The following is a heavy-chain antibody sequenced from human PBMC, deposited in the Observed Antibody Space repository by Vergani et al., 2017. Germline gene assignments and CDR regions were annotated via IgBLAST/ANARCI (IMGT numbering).Heavy chain of an antibody. Sequence: QVQLVQSGAEVKKPGASVKVSCKASGYTFSDHHLHWVRQAPGQGLEWVGWININSGATKVAQKFQGRITMGTDTSISTGYMELSSLRSDDTAVYYCARLASVVVPAARPLDLWGKGTLITVSS. D-gene: IGHD2-2*01. CDR1: GYTFSDHH. V-gene: IGHV1-2*02. J-gene: IGHJ4*02. CDR2: ININSGAT. CDR3: ARLASVVVPAARPLDL.